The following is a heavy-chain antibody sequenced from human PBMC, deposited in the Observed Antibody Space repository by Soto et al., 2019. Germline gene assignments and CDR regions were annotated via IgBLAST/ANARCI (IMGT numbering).Heavy chain of an antibody. CDR2: IVPMINKV. J-gene: IGHJ4*02. V-gene: IGHV1-69*02. Sequence: QVELVQPGAAVVKPGSSVMVSCKASGGTTSSYTISWLRQAPGQGFQWMGNIVPMINKVDYAQKFQGRVSITANKSVSIVYMDLGSLTSEDTAVYFCALRTGTGTPLADWGQGTLVSVSS. CDR3: ALRTGTGTPLAD. D-gene: IGHD1-1*01. CDR1: GGTTSSYT.